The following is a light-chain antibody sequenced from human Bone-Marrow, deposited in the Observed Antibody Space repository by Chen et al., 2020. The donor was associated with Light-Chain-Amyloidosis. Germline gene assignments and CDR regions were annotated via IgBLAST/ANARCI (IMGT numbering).Light chain of an antibody. V-gene: IGKV1-39*01. Sequence: DVQMTQSPSSLSASVGDRVTITCRASQSISGYLNWYQQKPGKAPKVLIYAASSLQSGVPSRFSGSGSGTDFTLTISSLQPEDFATYYCLQSYSTPLTFGGGTKVEIK. CDR3: LQSYSTPLT. CDR2: AAS. J-gene: IGKJ4*01. CDR1: QSISGY.